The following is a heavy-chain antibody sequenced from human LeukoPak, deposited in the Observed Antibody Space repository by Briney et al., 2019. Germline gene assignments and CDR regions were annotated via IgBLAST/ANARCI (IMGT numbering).Heavy chain of an antibody. CDR1: GFTFSSYS. CDR3: ARGDGYNPFDY. J-gene: IGHJ4*02. CDR2: ISSSSSYI. V-gene: IGHV3-21*01. D-gene: IGHD5-24*01. Sequence: GGSLRLSCAASGFTFSSYSMNWVRQAPGKGLEWVSSISSSSSYIYYADSVKGRFTISRDDAKNSLYLQMNSLRAEDTAVYYCARGDGYNPFDYWGQGTLVTVSS.